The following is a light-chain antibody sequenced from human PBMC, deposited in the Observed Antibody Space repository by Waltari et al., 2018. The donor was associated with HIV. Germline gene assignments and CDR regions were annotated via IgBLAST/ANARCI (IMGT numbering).Light chain of an antibody. CDR1: QGITTS. Sequence: ALRMTQSPSSFSASVGDRVTITCRASQGITTSLAWYQQQPGGAESGVPSRFSGSGSGTEFTLTISCLQSEDVATYYCHQYHDFPFTFGPGTKVDIK. V-gene: IGKV1-8*01. CDR3: HQYHDFPFT. J-gene: IGKJ3*01.